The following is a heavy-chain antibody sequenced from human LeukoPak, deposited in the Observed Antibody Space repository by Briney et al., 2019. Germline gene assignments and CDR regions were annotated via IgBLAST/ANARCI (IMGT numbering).Heavy chain of an antibody. CDR3: ARARGIAVAARRWFDP. CDR1: GYTFTSYY. CDR2: INPSGGST. J-gene: IGHJ5*02. D-gene: IGHD6-19*01. Sequence: ASVKVSCKASGYTFTSYYMHWVRQAPGRGLEWMGIINPSGGSTSYAQKFQGRVTMTRDTSTSTVYMELSSLRSEDTAVYYCARARGIAVAARRWFDPWGQGTLVTVSS. V-gene: IGHV1-46*03.